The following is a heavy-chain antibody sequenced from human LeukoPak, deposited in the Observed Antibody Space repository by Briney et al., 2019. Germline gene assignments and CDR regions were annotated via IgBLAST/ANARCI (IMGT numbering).Heavy chain of an antibody. D-gene: IGHD5-18*01. CDR1: GFTFSSYG. CDR2: ISYDGNNK. J-gene: IGHJ4*02. CDR3: AKDPSLYSYGTNYFDY. Sequence: GGSLRLSCAASGFTFSSYGMHLVRQAPGKGLERVAVISYDGNNKYYADSVKGRFTISRDNSKNTLYLQMNSLRAEDTAVYYCAKDPSLYSYGTNYFDYWGQGTLVTVSS. V-gene: IGHV3-30*18.